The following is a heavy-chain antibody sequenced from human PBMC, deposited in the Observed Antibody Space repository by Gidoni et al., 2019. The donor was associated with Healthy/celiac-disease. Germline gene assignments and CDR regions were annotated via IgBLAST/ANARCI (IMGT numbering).Heavy chain of an antibody. V-gene: IGHV1-69*01. CDR1: GGTFSSYA. CDR2: IIPIFGTA. D-gene: IGHD6-19*01. Sequence: QVQLVQSGAEVKKPGSSVKVSCKASGGTFSSYAISWVRQAPGQGLEWMGGIIPIFGTANYAQKFQGRVTITADESTSTAYMELSSLRSEDTAVYYCARDRMDSSGWRGPRGLIGAPYYFDYWGQGTLVTVSS. J-gene: IGHJ4*02. CDR3: ARDRMDSSGWRGPRGLIGAPYYFDY.